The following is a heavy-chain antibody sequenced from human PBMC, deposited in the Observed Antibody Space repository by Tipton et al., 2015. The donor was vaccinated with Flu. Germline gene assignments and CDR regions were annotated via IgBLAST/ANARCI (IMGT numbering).Heavy chain of an antibody. CDR2: IYYNGST. V-gene: IGHV4-59*01. J-gene: IGHJ3*02. Sequence: TLSLTCSVSGDSMRSYYWSWIRQPPGKGLEWIGTIYYNGSTDYNPSLNSRITISVDMSKNQFSLKLTSVTAADTAVYYCARDQTYYYGSSDAFDIWGQGTMVTVSS. CDR1: GDSMRSYY. D-gene: IGHD3-10*01. CDR3: ARDQTYYYGSSDAFDI.